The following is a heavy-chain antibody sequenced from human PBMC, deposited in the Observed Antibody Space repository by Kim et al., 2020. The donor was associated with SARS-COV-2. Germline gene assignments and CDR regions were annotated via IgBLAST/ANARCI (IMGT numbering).Heavy chain of an antibody. CDR2: ISWDGGST. V-gene: IGHV3-43*01. J-gene: IGHJ6*02. D-gene: IGHD6-13*01. Sequence: GGSLRLSCAASGFTFDDYTMHWVRQAPGKGLEWVSLISWDGGSTYYADSVKGRFTISRDNSKNSLYLQMNSLRTEDTALYYCAKDISISWYSHYYYGMDVCGQGTTASVSS. CDR1: GFTFDDYT. CDR3: AKDISISWYSHYYYGMDV.